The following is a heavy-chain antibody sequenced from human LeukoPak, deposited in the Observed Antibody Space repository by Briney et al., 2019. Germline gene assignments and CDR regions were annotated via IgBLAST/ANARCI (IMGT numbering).Heavy chain of an antibody. CDR2: IIPIFGTA. CDR3: ARTWFGELLVSNWFDP. V-gene: IGHV1-69*13. D-gene: IGHD3-10*01. CDR1: GGTFSSYA. Sequence: ASVKVSCXASGGTFSSYAISWVRQAPGQGLEWMGGIIPIFGTANYAQKFQGRVTITADESTGTAYMELSSLRSEDTAVYYCARTWFGELLVSNWFDPWGQGTLVTVSS. J-gene: IGHJ5*02.